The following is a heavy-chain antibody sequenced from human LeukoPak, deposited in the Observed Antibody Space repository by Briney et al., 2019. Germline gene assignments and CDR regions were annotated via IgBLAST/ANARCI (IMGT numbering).Heavy chain of an antibody. CDR2: IRYDGNNK. Sequence: GGSLRLSCTASGFTFSSTGMHWVRQAPGKGLEWVSYIRYDGNNKYYGDSVKGRLTVSRDNSKNTLYLQMNSPRVEDTAVYYCARTYNPDYWGQGTLVTVSS. D-gene: IGHD1-14*01. CDR3: ARTYNPDY. V-gene: IGHV3-30*02. J-gene: IGHJ4*02. CDR1: GFTFSSTG.